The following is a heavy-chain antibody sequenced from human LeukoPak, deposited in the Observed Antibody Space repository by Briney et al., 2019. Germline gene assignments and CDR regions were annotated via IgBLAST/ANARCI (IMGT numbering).Heavy chain of an antibody. D-gene: IGHD3-10*02. CDR2: ISSSVSTI. J-gene: IGHJ6*04. Sequence: GGSLRLPCAASGFTFSSYEMNWVRQAPGKGLEWVSYISSSVSTIYYADSVNGRFTISRDNAKNSLYLQMNSLRAEDTTVYYCAELGITMIGGVWGKGTTVTISS. CDR3: AELGITMIGGV. V-gene: IGHV3-48*03. CDR1: GFTFSSYE.